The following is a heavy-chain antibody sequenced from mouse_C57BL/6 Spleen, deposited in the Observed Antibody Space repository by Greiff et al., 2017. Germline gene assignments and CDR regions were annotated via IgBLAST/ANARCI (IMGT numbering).Heavy chain of an antibody. J-gene: IGHJ4*01. CDR3: ASIYYDYDGYAMDY. Sequence: VQLQQSGPELVKPGASVKISCKASGYSFTDYNMNWVKQSNGKSLEWIGVINPNYGPTSYTQKFKGKATLTVDQSSSTAYMQLNRLTSEDSAVYYCASIYYDYDGYAMDYWGQGTSVTVSS. CDR1: GYSFTDYN. V-gene: IGHV1-39*01. CDR2: INPNYGPT. D-gene: IGHD2-4*01.